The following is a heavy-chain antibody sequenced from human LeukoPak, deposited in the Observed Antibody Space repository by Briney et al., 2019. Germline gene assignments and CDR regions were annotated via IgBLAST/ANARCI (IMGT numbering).Heavy chain of an antibody. V-gene: IGHV3-21*01. D-gene: IGHD3-22*01. CDR3: ARELTYYYDSSGYYNTRGFDY. CDR2: ISSSSSYI. Sequence: GGSLRLSCAASGFTFSSYSMNWVRQAPGKGLEWVSSISSSSSYIYYADSVEGRFTISRDNAKNSLYLQMNSLRAEDTAVYYCARELTYYYDSSGYYNTRGFDYWGQGTLVTVSS. J-gene: IGHJ4*02. CDR1: GFTFSSYS.